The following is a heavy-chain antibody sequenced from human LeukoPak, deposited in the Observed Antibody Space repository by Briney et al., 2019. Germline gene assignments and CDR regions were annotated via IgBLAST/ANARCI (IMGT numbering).Heavy chain of an antibody. CDR1: GFTFSSYW. V-gene: IGHV3-7*01. J-gene: IGHJ4*02. CDR3: ARGYCSGGSCYDY. Sequence: GGSLSLSCAASGFTFSSYWMTWVRQTPGKGLEWVANIKHDGSEKYYVDSVKGRFTISRDNAKNSLYLQMNSLRAEDTAVYYCARGYCSGGSCYDYWGQGTLVTVSS. CDR2: IKHDGSEK. D-gene: IGHD2-15*01.